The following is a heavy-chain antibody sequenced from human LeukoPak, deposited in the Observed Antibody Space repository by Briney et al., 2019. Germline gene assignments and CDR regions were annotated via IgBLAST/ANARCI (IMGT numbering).Heavy chain of an antibody. D-gene: IGHD6-19*01. Sequence: PGGSLRLSCAASGFTFSSYGMHWVRQAPGKGLEWVAVISYDGSNKYYADSVKGRFTISRDNSKNTLYLQMNSLRAEGTAVYYCAKDSGSGWYLGYYFDYWGQGTLVTVSS. V-gene: IGHV3-30*18. CDR2: ISYDGSNK. J-gene: IGHJ4*02. CDR3: AKDSGSGWYLGYYFDY. CDR1: GFTFSSYG.